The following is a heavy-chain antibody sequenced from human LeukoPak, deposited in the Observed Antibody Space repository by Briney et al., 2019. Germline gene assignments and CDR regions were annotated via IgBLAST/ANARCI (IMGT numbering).Heavy chain of an antibody. Sequence: ASVNVSCKASGYTFTSYAMHWVRQAPGQRLEWMGWINAGNGNTKYSQKFQGRVTITRDTSASTAYMELSSLRSEDTAVYYCAATYYGSGSYYNYNWFDPWGQGTLVTVSS. J-gene: IGHJ5*02. CDR1: GYTFTSYA. V-gene: IGHV1-3*01. D-gene: IGHD3-10*01. CDR3: AATYYGSGSYYNYNWFDP. CDR2: INAGNGNT.